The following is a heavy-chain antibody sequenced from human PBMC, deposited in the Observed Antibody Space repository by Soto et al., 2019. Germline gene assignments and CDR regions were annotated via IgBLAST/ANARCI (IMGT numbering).Heavy chain of an antibody. CDR2: INHSGST. J-gene: IGHJ4*02. Sequence: QVQLQQWGAGLLKPSETLSLTCAVYGGSFSGYYWSWIRQPPGKGLEWIGEINHSGSTNYTPSLKSRVTISVDTSKNQFSLKLSSVTAADTAVYYCARGPSGQWLRPVWLPFDYWGQGTLVTVSS. D-gene: IGHD6-19*01. CDR3: ARGPSGQWLRPVWLPFDY. CDR1: GGSFSGYY. V-gene: IGHV4-34*01.